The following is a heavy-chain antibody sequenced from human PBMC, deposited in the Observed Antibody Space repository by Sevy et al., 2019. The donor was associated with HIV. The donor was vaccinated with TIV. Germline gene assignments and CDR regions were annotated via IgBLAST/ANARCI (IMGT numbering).Heavy chain of an antibody. D-gene: IGHD3-22*01. J-gene: IGHJ3*02. CDR3: ASASYDSSGRGAFDI. CDR1: GGSISSSSYY. V-gene: IGHV4-39*01. Sequence: SETLSLTCTVSGGSISSSSYYWGWIRQPPGKGLEWIGSIYYSGSTYYNPSLKRRVTISVDTSKNQFSLKLSSVTAADTAVYYCASASYDSSGRGAFDIWGQGTMVTVSS. CDR2: IYYSGST.